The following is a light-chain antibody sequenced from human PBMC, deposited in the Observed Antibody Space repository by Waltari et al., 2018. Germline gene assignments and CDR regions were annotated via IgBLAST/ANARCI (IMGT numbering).Light chain of an antibody. CDR2: LNSDGSH. CDR1: SGHSSYA. J-gene: IGLJ3*02. V-gene: IGLV4-69*01. Sequence: QLVLTQSPSASASLGASVKLTCTLSSGHSSYAIAWHQQQPEKGPRYLMKLNSDGSHSKGDVIPDRFSGSSAGAERYLTISSLQSEDEADYYCQTWGTGVWVCGGGTKLTVL. CDR3: QTWGTGVWV.